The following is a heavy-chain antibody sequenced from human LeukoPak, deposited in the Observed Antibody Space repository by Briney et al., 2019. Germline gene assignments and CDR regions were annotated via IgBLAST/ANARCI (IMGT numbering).Heavy chain of an antibody. CDR2: ISAYNGNT. CDR3: ARDLLTIFGVVITNWFDP. CDR1: GYTFTSYG. J-gene: IGHJ5*02. V-gene: IGHV1-18*01. Sequence: ASVKVSCKASGYTFTSYGISWVRQAPGQGLEWMGWISAYNGNTNYAHKLQGRGTITTDTSTSTAYMELRSLRSDDTAVYYCARDLLTIFGVVITNWFDPWGQGTLVTVSS. D-gene: IGHD3-3*01.